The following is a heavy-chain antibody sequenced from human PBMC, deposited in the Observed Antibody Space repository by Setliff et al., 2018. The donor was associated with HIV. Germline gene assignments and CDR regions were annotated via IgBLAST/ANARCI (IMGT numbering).Heavy chain of an antibody. J-gene: IGHJ4*02. CDR3: ARRSGWSLDY. V-gene: IGHV4-39*07. D-gene: IGHD6-19*01. CDR2: ISYSGST. CDR1: GGSMSSSNDY. Sequence: PSETLSLTCSVSGGSMSSSNDYWGWIRQPPGKGLEWIGSISYSGSTNYNPSLKSRVTISVDTSKNQFSLKLSSVTAADTAVYYCARRSGWSLDYWGQGTLVTVSS.